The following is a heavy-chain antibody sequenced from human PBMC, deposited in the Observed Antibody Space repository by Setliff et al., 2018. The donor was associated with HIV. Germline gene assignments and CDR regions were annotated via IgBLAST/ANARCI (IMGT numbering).Heavy chain of an antibody. CDR1: GFTVSTYY. D-gene: IGHD1-26*01. V-gene: IGHV3-7*01. CDR3: ARDATRGGDFDF. Sequence: GESLKISCAASGFTVSTYYMSWVRQAPGKGLEWVANIKEDGSETFYVDSVKGRFTMSRDNAKNLVYLEMNSLKVEDTAVYYCARDATRGGDFDFWGQGTLVTVSS. J-gene: IGHJ4*02. CDR2: IKEDGSET.